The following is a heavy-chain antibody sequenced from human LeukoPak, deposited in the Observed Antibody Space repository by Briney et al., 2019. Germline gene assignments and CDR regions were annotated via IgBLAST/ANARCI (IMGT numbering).Heavy chain of an antibody. CDR1: GFTFSTYA. J-gene: IGHJ5*02. CDR3: AKPSGILLITNPQS. Sequence: GGSLRLSCAASGFTFSTYAMSWVRQAPGKGLEWVSGISGSGDYTYYADSVKGRFTISRDNSKNTLYLQMNSLRAENTAVYYCAKPSGILLITNPQSWGQGTLVTVSS. D-gene: IGHD1-26*01. V-gene: IGHV3-23*01. CDR2: ISGSGDYT.